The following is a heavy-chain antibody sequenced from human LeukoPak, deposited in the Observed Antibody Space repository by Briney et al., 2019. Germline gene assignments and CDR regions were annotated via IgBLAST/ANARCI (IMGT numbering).Heavy chain of an antibody. CDR1: GDSISGFY. Sequence: PSETLSLTCTVSGDSISGFYWSWIRQPAGKGLQWIGRISTSGSTNYNPSLKSRATMSVDRSTNEFSLTVRSVTAADTALYYCARGLPSYGDYVGYYFYMDVWGKGTTVTVSS. CDR3: ARGLPSYGDYVGYYFYMDV. D-gene: IGHD4-17*01. V-gene: IGHV4-4*07. J-gene: IGHJ6*03. CDR2: ISTSGST.